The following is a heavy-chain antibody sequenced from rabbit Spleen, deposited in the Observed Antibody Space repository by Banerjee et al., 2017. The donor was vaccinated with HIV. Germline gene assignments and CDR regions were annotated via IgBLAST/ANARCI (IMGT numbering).Heavy chain of an antibody. CDR2: IDPVFVIT. D-gene: IGHD8-1*01. V-gene: IGHV1S7*01. CDR1: GFTLSSYY. CDR3: ARYGAGCSYFAL. Sequence: QMTETGGGLVQPGGSLTLSCKASGFTLSSYYMNWVRQAPGKGLDWIGYIDPVFVITYYANCVFCRFSISRENAHNTVFLQMTSLTAADTATYFCARYGAGCSYFALWGPGTLGTVS. J-gene: IGHJ4*01.